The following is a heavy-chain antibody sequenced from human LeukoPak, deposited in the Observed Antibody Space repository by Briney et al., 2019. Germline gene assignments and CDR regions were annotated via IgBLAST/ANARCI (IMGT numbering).Heavy chain of an antibody. Sequence: GSLRLSCAASGFTFSDYYMSWIRQPPGKGLEWIGEINHSGSTNYNPSLKSRVTISVDTSKNQFSLKLSSVTAADTAVYYCARGGVGATPDAFDIWGQGTMVTVSS. CDR2: INHSGST. J-gene: IGHJ3*02. D-gene: IGHD1-26*01. CDR1: GFTFSDYY. V-gene: IGHV4-34*01. CDR3: ARGGVGATPDAFDI.